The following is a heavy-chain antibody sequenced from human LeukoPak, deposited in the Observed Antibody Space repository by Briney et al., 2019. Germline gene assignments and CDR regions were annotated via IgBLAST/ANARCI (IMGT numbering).Heavy chain of an antibody. J-gene: IGHJ4*02. Sequence: GGSLRLSCAASGFTFNSYGIHWVRQAPGKGLEWVAFIWYDGSNKYYADSVKGRFTISRDNSKNTLYLQMNSLRAEDMAVYYCARARTTRGFDYWGQGPLVTASS. CDR1: GFTFNSYG. CDR2: IWYDGSNK. V-gene: IGHV3-33*01. D-gene: IGHD4-17*01. CDR3: ARARTTRGFDY.